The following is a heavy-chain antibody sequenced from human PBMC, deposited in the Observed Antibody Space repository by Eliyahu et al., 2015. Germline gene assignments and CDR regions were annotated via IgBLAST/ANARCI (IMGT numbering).Heavy chain of an antibody. CDR1: GGSMXDYY. V-gene: IGHV4-4*07. J-gene: IGHJ3*02. CDR3: VRDLTLRIVAYDAFDI. D-gene: IGHD3-22*01. CDR2: IYSSGTT. Sequence: QVQLQESGPAVVKPSETLSLTXTVXGGSMXDYYWSWIRQPAGKGLXWIGRIYSSGTTIYNPSLESRVTISVDTSKNQFSLKLNSVTAADTAVYYCVRDLTLRIVAYDAFDIWGQGTMVTVSS.